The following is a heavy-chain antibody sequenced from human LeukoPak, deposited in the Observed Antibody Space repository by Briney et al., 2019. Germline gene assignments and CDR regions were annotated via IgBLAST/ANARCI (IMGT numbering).Heavy chain of an antibody. CDR1: EFTFSSYE. Sequence: QTGGSLRLSCAASEFTFSSYEMNWVRQAPGKGLEWVSYISSSGDTIYYADSVKGRFTISRDNTKNTLYLQMDSLRAEDTAVYYCARTYYSGSGTYQRWFDPWGQGTLVTVSS. D-gene: IGHD3-10*01. CDR2: ISSSGDTI. V-gene: IGHV3-48*03. CDR3: ARTYYSGSGTYQRWFDP. J-gene: IGHJ5*02.